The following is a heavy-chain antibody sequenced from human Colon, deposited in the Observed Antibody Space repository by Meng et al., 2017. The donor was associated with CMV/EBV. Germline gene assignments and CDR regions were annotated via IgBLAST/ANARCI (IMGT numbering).Heavy chain of an antibody. J-gene: IGHJ4*02. CDR1: GFTFSSYW. CDR3: DKGGLPLMAYGMTV. D-gene: IGHD3-22*01. Sequence: GESLKISCAASGFTFSSYWMHWVRQAPGKGLVWVSRITSDGSSTSYADSVKGRFTIARDNSKNTPYLQMNSLSAEDTDVYYGDKGGLPLMAYGMTVGGQGTLVTVSS. CDR2: ITSDGSST. V-gene: IGHV3-74*01.